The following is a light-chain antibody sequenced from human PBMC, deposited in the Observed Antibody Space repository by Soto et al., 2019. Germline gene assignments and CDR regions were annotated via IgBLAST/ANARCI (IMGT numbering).Light chain of an antibody. CDR1: SSDVGSYNL. Sequence: QSALTQPASVSGSPGQSITISCTGTSSDVGSYNLVSWYQQHPGKAPKLMIYEGSKRPSGVSNRFSGSKSGNTASLTISGLQAEDEADYYCCSYAGPSYVFGTGTKLTVL. J-gene: IGLJ1*01. V-gene: IGLV2-23*01. CDR3: CSYAGPSYV. CDR2: EGS.